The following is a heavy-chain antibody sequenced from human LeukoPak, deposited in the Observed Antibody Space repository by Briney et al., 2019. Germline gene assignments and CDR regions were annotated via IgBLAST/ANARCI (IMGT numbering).Heavy chain of an antibody. CDR3: ARDPGYSYGYLRYWYFDL. D-gene: IGHD5-18*01. V-gene: IGHV4-34*01. Sequence: SETLSLTCAVYGGSFSGYYWSWIRQPPGKGLEWIGEINHSGSTNYNPSLKSRVTISVDTSKNQLSLKLSSVTAADTAVYYCARDPGYSYGYLRYWYFDLWGRGTLVTVSS. CDR2: INHSGST. J-gene: IGHJ2*01. CDR1: GGSFSGYY.